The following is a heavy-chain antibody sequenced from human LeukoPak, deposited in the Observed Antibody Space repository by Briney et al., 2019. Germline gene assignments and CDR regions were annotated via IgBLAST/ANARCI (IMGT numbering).Heavy chain of an antibody. CDR1: GGYISSSSYY. CDR3: ARHRPPKYYYGSGSYYKGRRTGEAFDI. V-gene: IGHV4-39*01. Sequence: SETLSLTCTVSGGYISSSSYYWGWIRQPPGKGLEWIGSIYYSGSTYYNPSLKSRVTISVDTSKNQFSLKLSSVTAADTAVYYCARHRPPKYYYGSGSYYKGRRTGEAFDIWGQGTMVTVSS. J-gene: IGHJ3*02. CDR2: IYYSGST. D-gene: IGHD3-10*01.